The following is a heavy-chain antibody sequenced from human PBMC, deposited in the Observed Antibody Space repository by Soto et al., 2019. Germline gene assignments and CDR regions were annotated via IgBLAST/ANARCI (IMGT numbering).Heavy chain of an antibody. Sequence: SETLSLTCSVSGDSISTVDYFWAWIRQPPGQTLEYIGYIYKSATTYYNPSFESRVAISLDTSKSQFSLTVTSVTAGDTAVYFCARGRYCLTGSCFPNWFDSWGRGTLVTVPS. J-gene: IGHJ5*01. CDR2: IYKSATT. D-gene: IGHD2-15*01. CDR1: GDSISTVDYF. V-gene: IGHV4-30-4*01. CDR3: ARGRYCLTGSCFPNWFDS.